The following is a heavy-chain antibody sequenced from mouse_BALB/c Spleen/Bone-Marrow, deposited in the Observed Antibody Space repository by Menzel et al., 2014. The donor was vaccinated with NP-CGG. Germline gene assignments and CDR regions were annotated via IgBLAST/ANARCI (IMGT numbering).Heavy chain of an antibody. D-gene: IGHD2-14*01. J-gene: IGHJ2*01. CDR1: GFDFSRYW. CDR3: ARLEYDGYLNH. CDR2: INPESRTI. Sequence: EVMLVESGGGLVQPGGSLKLSCAASGFDFSRYWMSWVRQAPGKGLEWIGEINPESRTINYSPSLKDKFIISRDNAKKTLYLRLNKVRSEDTALYYCARLEYDGYLNHWGQGTTLTVSS. V-gene: IGHV4-1*02.